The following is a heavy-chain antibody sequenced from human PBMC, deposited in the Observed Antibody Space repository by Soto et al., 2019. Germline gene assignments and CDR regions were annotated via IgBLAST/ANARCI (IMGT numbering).Heavy chain of an antibody. Sequence: SEALSLTCTVSVGSISTYYWSWLRQPPGKRLEWIGYMFHSGSPSYSPSLKSRVTISADMSKNQFSLKLNSVTAADTAVYYCARDRVISGATFEYWGPGTPVTVSS. CDR1: VGSISTYY. CDR2: MFHSGSP. V-gene: IGHV4-59*01. CDR3: ARDRVISGATFEY. J-gene: IGHJ4*02. D-gene: IGHD2-2*01.